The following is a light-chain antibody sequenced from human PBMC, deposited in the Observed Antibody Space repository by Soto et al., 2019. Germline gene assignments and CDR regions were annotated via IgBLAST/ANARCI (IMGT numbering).Light chain of an antibody. CDR3: QQYNSHPYT. CDR1: QSIHTW. J-gene: IGKJ2*01. Sequence: DFQMTQSPSTLSSSVGDSVTITCRASQSIHTWLAWYQQKPGRTPKLLIYKASVWESGVPSRFSGSGSGTEFTLTISSLQPDDFATYYCQQYNSHPYTFGRGTKLQIK. V-gene: IGKV1-5*03. CDR2: KAS.